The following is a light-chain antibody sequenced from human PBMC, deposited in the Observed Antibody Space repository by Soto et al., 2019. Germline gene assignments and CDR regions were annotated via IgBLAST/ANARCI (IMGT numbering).Light chain of an antibody. V-gene: IGKV1-16*01. CDR1: QGINNN. Sequence: DIQMTQSPSSLSASVGDRVTITCRASQGINNNLAWFQQKPGKAPKLLIYDASNVESGVPSRSSGSGSGTEFTLTITSLQPDDLATYYCQRYNTFSWTFGQGTKVDI. J-gene: IGKJ1*01. CDR2: DAS. CDR3: QRYNTFSWT.